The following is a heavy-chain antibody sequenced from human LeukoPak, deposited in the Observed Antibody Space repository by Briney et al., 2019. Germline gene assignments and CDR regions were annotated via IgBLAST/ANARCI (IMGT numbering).Heavy chain of an antibody. Sequence: SETLSLTCTVSGGSISNYYWNWIRQPAGKGLEWIGRIYTSGSTNYNPSLKSRVTISVDTSKNQFSLKLSSVTAADTAVYYCARGRSAIFGVVAYYYYYMDVWGKGTTVTVSS. CDR1: GGSISNYY. CDR2: IYTSGST. J-gene: IGHJ6*03. V-gene: IGHV4-4*07. D-gene: IGHD3-3*01. CDR3: ARGRSAIFGVVAYYYYYMDV.